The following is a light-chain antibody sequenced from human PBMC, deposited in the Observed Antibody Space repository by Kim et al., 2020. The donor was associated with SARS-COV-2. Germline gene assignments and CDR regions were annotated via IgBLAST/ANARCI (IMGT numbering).Light chain of an antibody. CDR3: QRCYSSTLDT. V-gene: IGKV1-39*01. Sequence: DFHMTQSPSSLSASVGDRVTITCRSSQSIGKYLDWYQQKPGKAPELLIYAASNLQGGVPSRFSGGGSGTAFTLTISSLQPVDSAIYYCQRCYSSTLDTFGQGTKLEI. CDR2: AAS. CDR1: QSIGKY. J-gene: IGKJ2*01.